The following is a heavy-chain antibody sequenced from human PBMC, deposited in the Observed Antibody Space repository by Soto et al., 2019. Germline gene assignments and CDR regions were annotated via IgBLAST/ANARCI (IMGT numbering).Heavy chain of an antibody. CDR3: AREMWTRTGPQNFFDY. J-gene: IGHJ4*02. CDR2: ISPSSGVT. V-gene: IGHV1-18*01. CDR1: GYTFTSYG. Sequence: ASVKVSCKASGYTFTSYGIIWVRQAPGQGLEWMGYISPSSGVTRYAQNLQGRVTLTTDTSTTTAYMELRSLSSDDTAVYYCAREMWTRTGPQNFFDYWGLGALVNVSS. D-gene: IGHD2-21*01.